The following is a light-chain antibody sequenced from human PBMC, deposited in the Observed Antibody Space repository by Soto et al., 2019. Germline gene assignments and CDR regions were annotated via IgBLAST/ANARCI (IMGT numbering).Light chain of an antibody. Sequence: ETVMTQSPGTLSLSPCERSTLSCRASQSVSSSYLAWYQQKPGQAPRLLIYDASNRATGIPARFSGSGSGTDFTLTISRLEPEDSAVYYCQQYGSSPRTFGQGTKVDIK. CDR1: QSVSSSY. CDR3: QQYGSSPRT. J-gene: IGKJ1*01. CDR2: DAS. V-gene: IGKV3-20*01.